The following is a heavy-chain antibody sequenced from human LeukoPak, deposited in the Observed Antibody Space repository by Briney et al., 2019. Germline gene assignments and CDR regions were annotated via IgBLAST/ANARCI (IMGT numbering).Heavy chain of an antibody. V-gene: IGHV4-4*07. CDR1: GGSISSYY. Sequence: SETLSLTCTVSGGSISSYYWSWIRQPAGKGLEWIGRIYTSGSTNYNPSLKSRVAISVDTSKNQFSLKLNSVTAADTAVYYCARAYDYGRHFDYWGQGTLVTASS. CDR2: IYTSGST. D-gene: IGHD4-17*01. CDR3: ARAYDYGRHFDY. J-gene: IGHJ4*02.